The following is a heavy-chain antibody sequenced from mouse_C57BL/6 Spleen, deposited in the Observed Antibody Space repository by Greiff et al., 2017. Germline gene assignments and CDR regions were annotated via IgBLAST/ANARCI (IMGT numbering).Heavy chain of an antibody. V-gene: IGHV1-18*01. D-gene: IGHD1-1*01. CDR3: ARQSYYGSGYYWYVGG. CDR2: INPNNGGT. J-gene: IGHJ1*03. Sequence: VQLQQPGPELVKPGASVKISCKASGYTFTDYNMAWVKQSHGQSLEWIGDINPNNGGTIYNQKFKGKATLTVDTSSSTAYMELRSLTSEDTAVYYCARQSYYGSGYYWYVGGRGTGTTVTAAS. CDR1: GYTFTDYN.